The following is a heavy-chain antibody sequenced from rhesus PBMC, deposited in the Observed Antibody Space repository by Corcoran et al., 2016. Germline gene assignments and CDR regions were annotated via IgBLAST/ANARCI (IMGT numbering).Heavy chain of an antibody. CDR3: AREYNKNNRFDV. Sequence: QVQLQESGPGLVKPLETLSLTCAVSGGSISSNFWSWIRQPPGKGVEWLGHLSGSGGSTDYNPPLTRRVTMSTDTSKSQFSLKLNSVPAADTAVYYCAREYNKNNRFDVWGAGVLVTVSS. J-gene: IGHJ5-1*01. CDR1: GGSISSNF. V-gene: IGHV4-160*01. CDR2: LSGSGGST. D-gene: IGHD1-44*01.